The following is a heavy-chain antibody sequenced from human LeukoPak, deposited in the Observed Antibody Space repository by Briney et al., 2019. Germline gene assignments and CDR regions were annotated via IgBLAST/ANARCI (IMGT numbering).Heavy chain of an antibody. CDR1: GGSFSGYY. D-gene: IGHD2-2*02. Sequence: SETLSLTCAVYGGSFSGYYWSWIRQPPGKGLEWIGEINHSGSTNYNPSLKSRVTISVDTSKNQFSLKLSSVTAADTAVYYCARGRPLGSSTSCYTPFGYVGGYYMDVWGKGTTVTVSS. V-gene: IGHV4-34*01. CDR3: ARGRPLGSSTSCYTPFGYVGGYYMDV. J-gene: IGHJ6*03. CDR2: INHSGST.